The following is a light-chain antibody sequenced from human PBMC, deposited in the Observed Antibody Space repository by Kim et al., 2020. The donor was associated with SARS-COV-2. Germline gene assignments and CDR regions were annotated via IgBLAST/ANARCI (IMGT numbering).Light chain of an antibody. V-gene: IGLV2-14*03. J-gene: IGLJ7*01. CDR1: SSDVGCYDA. CDR2: DVS. Sequence: GQAITISCTRTSSDVGCYDAVSWYQRHPDTAPKLIICDVSGRAAGVSNRFSGSQSDNASSLTICGLRAEDEADYCYSSHTTISTYVFGAGTQLTVL. CDR3: SSHTTISTYV.